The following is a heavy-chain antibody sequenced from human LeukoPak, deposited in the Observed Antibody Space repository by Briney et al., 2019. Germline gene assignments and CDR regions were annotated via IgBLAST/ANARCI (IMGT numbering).Heavy chain of an antibody. CDR2: IYYSGST. CDR3: ARSNRYFEL. CDR1: GGSISGFY. Sequence: SETLSLTCTVSGGSISGFYWSWIRQPPGKGLEWIGYIYYSGSTNYNPSLKSRVTISVDTSKNQFSLKLSSVTAADTAVYYCARSNRYFELWARGTLVTVSS. J-gene: IGHJ2*01. V-gene: IGHV4-59*01. D-gene: IGHD2-21*01.